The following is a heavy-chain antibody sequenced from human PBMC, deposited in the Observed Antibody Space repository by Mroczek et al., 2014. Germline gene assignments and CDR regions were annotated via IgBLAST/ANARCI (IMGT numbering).Heavy chain of an antibody. D-gene: IGHD1-26*01. V-gene: IGHV3-30-3*01. Sequence: ESGGGVVQPGRSLRLSCAASGFTFSSYAMHWVRQAPGKGLEWVAVISYDGSNKYYADSVKGRFTISRDNSKNTLYLQMNSLRAEDTAVYYCARGPHAGRELPKPTPFDYWGQGTLVTVSS. J-gene: IGHJ4*02. CDR3: ARGPHAGRELPKPTPFDY. CDR1: GFTFSSYA. CDR2: ISYDGSNK.